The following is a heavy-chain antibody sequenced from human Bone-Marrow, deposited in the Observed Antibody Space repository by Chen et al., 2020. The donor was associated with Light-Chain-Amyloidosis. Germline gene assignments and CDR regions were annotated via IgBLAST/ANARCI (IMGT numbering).Heavy chain of an antibody. J-gene: IGHJ4*02. CDR1: GFTFSSYA. D-gene: IGHD3-22*01. CDR3: AKARITVLVDQSLDY. Sequence: EVQLVESGGGLVQPGGSLRLSCVASGFTFSSYAMSWVRQAPGNGLEWVSGISDSDGRTYYAYSVKGRFTISRDNSKNTLYLQMNSLRAEDTAVYYCAKARITVLVDQSLDYWGQGTLVTVSS. V-gene: IGHV3-23*04. CDR2: ISDSDGRT.